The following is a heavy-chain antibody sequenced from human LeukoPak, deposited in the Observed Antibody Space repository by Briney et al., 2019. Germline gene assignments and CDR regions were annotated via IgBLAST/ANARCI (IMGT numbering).Heavy chain of an antibody. D-gene: IGHD3-10*01. CDR2: IDPSDSYT. J-gene: IGHJ3*02. CDR1: GYSFPSYW. Sequence: GESLKISCKGSGYSFPSYWIGWVRQMPGKGLEWMGRIDPSDSYTNYSPSFQGHVTISADKSISTAYLQWSSLKASDTAMYYCASQGVRGVINDAFDIWGQGTMVTVSS. CDR3: ASQGVRGVINDAFDI. V-gene: IGHV5-10-1*01.